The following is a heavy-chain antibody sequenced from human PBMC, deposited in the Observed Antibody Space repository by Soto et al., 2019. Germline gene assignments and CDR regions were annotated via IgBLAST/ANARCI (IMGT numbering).Heavy chain of an antibody. V-gene: IGHV3-74*01. CDR1: GFTFSSYW. J-gene: IGHJ4*02. CDR2: INSDGSNT. CDR3: ARNFDY. Sequence: GGSLRLSCATSGFTFSSYWMYWVRQAPGKGLVWVSRINSDGSNTGYADSVKGRFTISRDNAKSTLYLEMNSLRAEDTAVYYCARNFDYWGQGILVTVSS.